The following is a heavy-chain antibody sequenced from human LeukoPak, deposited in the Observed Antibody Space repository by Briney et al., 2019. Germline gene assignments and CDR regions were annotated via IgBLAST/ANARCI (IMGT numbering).Heavy chain of an antibody. CDR2: ISSSGSTI. D-gene: IGHD1-26*01. CDR1: GFTFSSSE. J-gene: IGHJ4*02. V-gene: IGHV3-48*03. Sequence: GGSLRLSCAASGFTFSSSEMNWVRQAPGKGLEWVSYISSSGSTIYYADSVKGRFTISRDNAKNSLYLQMNSLRAEDTAVYYCAREVDFFDYWGQGTLVTVSS. CDR3: AREVDFFDY.